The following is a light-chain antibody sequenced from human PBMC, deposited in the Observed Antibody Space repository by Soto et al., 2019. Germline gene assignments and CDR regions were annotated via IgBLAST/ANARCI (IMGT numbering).Light chain of an antibody. J-gene: IGKJ4*01. V-gene: IGKV3-15*01. Sequence: EIVMTQSPATLSVSPGERATLSCRASQSVNSNLAWYQQKPGQAPRLLIYGESTRATGIPARFSGSGSGTEFTLTIGSLHSEDFAVYYCQQYNNWPLTFGGGTKVEIK. CDR3: QQYNNWPLT. CDR1: QSVNSN. CDR2: GES.